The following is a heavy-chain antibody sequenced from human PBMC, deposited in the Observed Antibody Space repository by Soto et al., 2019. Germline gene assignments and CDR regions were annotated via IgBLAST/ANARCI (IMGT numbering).Heavy chain of an antibody. CDR2: VGGSDDDK. V-gene: IGHV3-23*01. D-gene: IGHD2-8*01. CDR3: AKDATSFNGVWAPFDR. Sequence: EVQLLESGGGVVQPGGSLRLSCAASGFTFSDYAMSWVRQTPGKGLQWVSGVGGSDDDKHYADSVRGRFIVSRDNSKNTLYLQMNSQRADDTAIYYCAKDATSFNGVWAPFDRWGQGTEVTVSS. J-gene: IGHJ3*02. CDR1: GFTFSDYA.